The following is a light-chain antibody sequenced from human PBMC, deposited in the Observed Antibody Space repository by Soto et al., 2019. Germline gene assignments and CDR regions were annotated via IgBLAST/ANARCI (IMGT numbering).Light chain of an antibody. V-gene: IGKV3-15*01. CDR3: QQYNSWPFT. CDR2: GAS. Sequence: EIVMTQSPATLSVSPGERATLSCRASQSVSSNLAWYQHKPGQAPRLLIYGASTRATGIPARFSGSGSGTEFTLTITSLQSEDFAVYYCQQYNSWPFTVGAGTKVDIK. J-gene: IGKJ3*01. CDR1: QSVSSN.